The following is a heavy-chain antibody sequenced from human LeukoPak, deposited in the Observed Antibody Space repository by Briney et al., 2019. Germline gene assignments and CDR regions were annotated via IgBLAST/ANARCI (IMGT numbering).Heavy chain of an antibody. J-gene: IGHJ4*02. CDR3: ARDQGGFDY. Sequence: ASVNVSFKASGYTFTSNYIHWVRQAPGQGLEWMGMIYPRDGSTSYAQKFQGRVTVTRDTSTSTVHMELSGLRSEDTAVYYCARDQGGFDYWGQGTLVTVSS. CDR2: IYPRDGST. CDR1: GYTFTSNY. V-gene: IGHV1-46*01.